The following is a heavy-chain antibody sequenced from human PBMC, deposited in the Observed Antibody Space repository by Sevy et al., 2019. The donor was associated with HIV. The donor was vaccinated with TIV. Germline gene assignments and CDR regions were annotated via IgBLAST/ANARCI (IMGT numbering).Heavy chain of an antibody. V-gene: IGHV3-11*01. D-gene: IGHD2-15*01. CDR1: GFTFSDYY. Sequence: GGSLRLSCAASGFTFSDYYMTWIRQAPGKGLEWVSYLSNSGSDINYADSVKGRFTISRDNAKNSLYLQMNSLRAEDTAVYYCVREGIVSPDAFDIWGQGTMVTVSS. J-gene: IGHJ3*02. CDR3: VREGIVSPDAFDI. CDR2: LSNSGSDI.